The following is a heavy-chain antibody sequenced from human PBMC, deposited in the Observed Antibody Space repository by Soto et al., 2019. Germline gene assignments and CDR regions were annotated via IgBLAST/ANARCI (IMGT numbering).Heavy chain of an antibody. J-gene: IGHJ6*02. CDR2: IIPISATT. D-gene: IGHD2-2*01. CDR3: ARSQGSSTSLEIYYYYYYGMDV. V-gene: IGHV1-69*01. CDR1: GGTFSSYA. Sequence: QVQLVQSGAEVKKPGSSVKVSCKASGGTFSSYAISWVRPAPGQGLEWMGGIIPISATTNYAQKFQGRVTITADEYKSKAYMELSSLRSEDTTVYYCARSQGSSTSLEIYYYYYYGMDVWGQGTTVTVSS.